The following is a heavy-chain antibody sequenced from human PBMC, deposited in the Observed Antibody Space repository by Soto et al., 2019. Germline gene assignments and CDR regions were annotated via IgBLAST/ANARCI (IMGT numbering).Heavy chain of an antibody. D-gene: IGHD3-22*01. V-gene: IGHV3-11*06. CDR2: ISSSSSYT. J-gene: IGHJ4*02. CDR3: ARGHYYDSSGYFLGAQDY. CDR1: GFTFSDYY. Sequence: GGSLRLSCAASGFTFSDYYMSWIRQAPGKGLEWVSYISSSSSYTNYADSVKGRFTISRDNAKNSLYLQMNSLRAEDTAVYYCARGHYYDSSGYFLGAQDYWGQGTLVTASS.